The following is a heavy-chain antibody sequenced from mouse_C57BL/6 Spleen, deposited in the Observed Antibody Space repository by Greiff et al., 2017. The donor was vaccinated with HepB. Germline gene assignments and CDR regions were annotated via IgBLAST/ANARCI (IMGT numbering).Heavy chain of an antibody. CDR2: IYPGDGDT. D-gene: IGHD3-3*01. CDR3: AREGGGTKYFDV. V-gene: IGHV1-80*01. CDR1: GYAFSSYW. Sequence: QVQLQQSGAELVKPGASVKISCKASGYAFSSYWMNWVKQRPGKGLEWIGQIYPGDGDTNYNGKFKGKATLTADKSSSTAYMQLRSLTSEDSAVYFCAREGGGTKYFDVWGTGTTVTVSS. J-gene: IGHJ1*03.